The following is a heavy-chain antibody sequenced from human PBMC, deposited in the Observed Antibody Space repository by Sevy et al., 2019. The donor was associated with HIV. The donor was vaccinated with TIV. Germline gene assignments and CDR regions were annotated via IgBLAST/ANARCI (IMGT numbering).Heavy chain of an antibody. CDR1: GGSMNIYY. CDR2: IYYSGST. Sequence: SETLSLTCTVSGGSMNIYYRSWIRQPPGKGLEWIGYIYYSGSTNYNPYLKCRVTISVDTSKNQFSLKLRSVAAADTAVYYCERVGFNWNDVDYWGQGTLVTVSS. CDR3: ERVGFNWNDVDY. V-gene: IGHV4-59*01. J-gene: IGHJ4*02. D-gene: IGHD1-20*01.